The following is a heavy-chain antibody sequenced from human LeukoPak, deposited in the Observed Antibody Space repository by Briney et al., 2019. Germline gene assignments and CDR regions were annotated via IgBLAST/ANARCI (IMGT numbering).Heavy chain of an antibody. D-gene: IGHD2-15*01. CDR3: ARYIHPQGLVGYAMDV. CDR2: IIVILGVT. CDR1: GGPFNSYA. V-gene: IGHV1-69*04. J-gene: IGHJ6*02. Sequence: SVKVSCKAPGGPFNSYAINWVRQAPGQGLEWMGRIIVILGVTNYAQRFQGRVTISADKSTTTAYMELSSLTSEDTAVYYCARYIHPQGLVGYAMDVWGQGTTVIVSS.